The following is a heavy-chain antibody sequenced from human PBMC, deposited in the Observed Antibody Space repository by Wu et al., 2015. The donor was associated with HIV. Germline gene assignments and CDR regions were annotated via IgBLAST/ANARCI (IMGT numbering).Heavy chain of an antibody. CDR3: ARGRSNVDPHEALDL. Sequence: QVQLVQSGAEVKKPGSSVKVSCKASGGTFSTYTMNWVRQAPGQGLEWMGWISPNTGGTVYAHKFQGRVTMTQDRSISTAYMEMTRLGSDDTAVYYCARGRSNVDPHEALDLWGQGTMVTVSS. CDR1: GGTFSTYT. D-gene: IGHD3-16*01. CDR2: ISPNTGGT. J-gene: IGHJ3*01. V-gene: IGHV1-2*02.